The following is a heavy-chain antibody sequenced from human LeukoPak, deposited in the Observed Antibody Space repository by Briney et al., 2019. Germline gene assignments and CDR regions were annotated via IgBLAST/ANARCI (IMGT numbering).Heavy chain of an antibody. CDR3: ARHSSGLGDYYYYYGMDV. CDR1: GGSISSYY. CDR2: IYYSGST. V-gene: IGHV4-59*08. D-gene: IGHD6-6*01. J-gene: IGHJ6*02. Sequence: SETLSLTCTVSGGSISSYYWSWIRQPPGKGLEWIGYIYYSGSTNYNPSLKSRVTISVDTSKNQFSLKLSSVTAADTAVYYCARHSSGLGDYYYYYGMDVWGQGTTVTVSS.